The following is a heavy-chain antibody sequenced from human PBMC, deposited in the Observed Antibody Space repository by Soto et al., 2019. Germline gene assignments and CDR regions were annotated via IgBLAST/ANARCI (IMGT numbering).Heavy chain of an antibody. Sequence: GGSLRLSCAASGFTFSSYAMSWVRQAPGKGLEWVSLMSGDGVSTYYADSVKGRFTISRDNSKNTLYLQMNSLRAEDTAIYYCAKEISSGYYYFDYWGQGTLVTVSS. CDR1: GFTFSSYA. V-gene: IGHV3-23*01. D-gene: IGHD3-22*01. CDR3: AKEISSGYYYFDY. CDR2: MSGDGVST. J-gene: IGHJ4*02.